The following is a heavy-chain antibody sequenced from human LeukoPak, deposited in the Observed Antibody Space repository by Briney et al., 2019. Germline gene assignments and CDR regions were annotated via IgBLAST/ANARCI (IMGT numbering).Heavy chain of an antibody. J-gene: IGHJ6*03. CDR1: GFTFSSYA. CDR2: ISGSGGST. Sequence: PGGSLRLSCAASGFTFSSYAMSWVRQAPGKGLEWVSAISGSGGSTYYADSVKGRFTISRDNAKNSLYLQMNSLRAEDTAVYYCARDGSPYYYDSSGYWVYYYYYMDVWGKGTTVTISS. CDR3: ARDGSPYYYDSSGYWVYYYYYMDV. V-gene: IGHV3-23*01. D-gene: IGHD3-22*01.